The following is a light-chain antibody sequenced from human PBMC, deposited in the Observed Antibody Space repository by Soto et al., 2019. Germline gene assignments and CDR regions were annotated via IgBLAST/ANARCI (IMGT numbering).Light chain of an antibody. CDR3: QQYDNLPLT. CDR1: QNIRSY. Sequence: DIQMTQSASSLSASLGDTVTITCRASQNIRSYLNWYQQKPGKAPKLLIYVASNLETGVPSRFSGSGSGTDFTFTISSLQPEDIATYYCQQYDNLPLTFGGGTKVDIK. J-gene: IGKJ4*01. CDR2: VAS. V-gene: IGKV1-33*01.